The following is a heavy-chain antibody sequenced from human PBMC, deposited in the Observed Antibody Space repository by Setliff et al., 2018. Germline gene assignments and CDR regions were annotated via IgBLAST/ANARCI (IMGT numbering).Heavy chain of an antibody. CDR1: GGTFSSYA. CDR3: ARRYCSGGSCLEYYYYGMDV. Sequence: GASVKVSCKASGGTFSSYAISWVRQAPGQGLEWMGGIIPILGIANYAQKFQGRVTITADKSTSTAYMELSSLRSEDTAVYYCARRYCSGGSCLEYYYYGMDVWGQGPRSPSP. V-gene: IGHV1-69*10. D-gene: IGHD2-15*01. J-gene: IGHJ6*02. CDR2: IIPILGIA.